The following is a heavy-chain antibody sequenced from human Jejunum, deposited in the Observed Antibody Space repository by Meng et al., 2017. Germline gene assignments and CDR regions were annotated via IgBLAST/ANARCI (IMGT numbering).Heavy chain of an antibody. CDR1: GGSISSRSYY. CDR2: IYYNGKS. J-gene: IGHJ5*02. D-gene: IGHD5-18*01. V-gene: IGHV4-39*01. Sequence: QLQLQESGPGLVKPSETLSLSCPVSGGSISSRSYYWVWIRQSPGKGLEWIGQIYYNGKSYYNPSLKSRVTMSVDTSRSQFSLNLNTVTAADTAVYYCARASYSYDSWFDPWGQGTLVTV. CDR3: ARASYSYDSWFDP.